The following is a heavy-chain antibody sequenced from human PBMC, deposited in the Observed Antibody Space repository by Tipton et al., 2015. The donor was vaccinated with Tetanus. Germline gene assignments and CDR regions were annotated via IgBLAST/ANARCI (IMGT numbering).Heavy chain of an antibody. V-gene: IGHV3-9*01. CDR3: ARDGYCASAICYSPYQSPFDN. J-gene: IGHJ4*02. CDR2: ISWNSGSI. CDR1: GFTFDDYA. D-gene: IGHD2-21*02. Sequence: SLRLSCAASGFTFDDYAMHWVRQAPGKGLEWVSGISWNSGSIGYADSVKGRFTISRDNAKNSLYLQMNSLRAEDTAVYYCARDGYCASAICYSPYQSPFDNWGQGTLVTVSS.